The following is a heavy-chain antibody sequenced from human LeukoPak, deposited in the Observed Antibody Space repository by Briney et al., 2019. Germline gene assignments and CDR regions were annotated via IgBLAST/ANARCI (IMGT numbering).Heavy chain of an antibody. V-gene: IGHV4-4*07. J-gene: IGHJ5*02. D-gene: IGHD2-2*01. Sequence: SETLSLTCTVSGGSISSYYWSWIRQPAGKGLEWIGRIYTSGSTNYNPSLKSQVTMSVDTSKNQFSLKLSSVTAADTAVYYCARYRVGIVVADRWFDPWGQGTLVTVSS. CDR3: ARYRVGIVVADRWFDP. CDR1: GGSISSYY. CDR2: IYTSGST.